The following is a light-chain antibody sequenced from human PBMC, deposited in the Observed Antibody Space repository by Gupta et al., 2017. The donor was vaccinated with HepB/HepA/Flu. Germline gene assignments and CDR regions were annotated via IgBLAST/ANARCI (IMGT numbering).Light chain of an antibody. Sequence: SSALPPPPSVSVSPGQTASITCSGDKLGDKYACWYQQKPGQSPVLVIYQDSKRPSGIPERFSGSNSLTTATLTIRVTKARDEDDYYWQAGDSINVVFGPGTKVTVL. CDR3: QAGDSINVV. CDR2: QDS. V-gene: IGLV3-1*01. J-gene: IGLJ1*01. CDR1: KLGDKY.